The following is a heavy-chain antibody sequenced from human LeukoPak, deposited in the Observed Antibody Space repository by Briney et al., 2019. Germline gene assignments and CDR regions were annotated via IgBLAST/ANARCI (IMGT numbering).Heavy chain of an antibody. J-gene: IGHJ4*02. D-gene: IGHD3-10*01. V-gene: IGHV3-23*01. CDR2: ISGSGGST. CDR1: GFTFSSYG. CDR3: ANLRVWFGELDGFY. Sequence: PGGSLRLSCAASGFTFSSYGMSWVRQAPGKGLEWVSAISGSGGSTYYADSVKGRFTISRDNSKNTLYLQMNSLRAEDTAVYYCANLRVWFGELDGFYWGQGTLVTVSS.